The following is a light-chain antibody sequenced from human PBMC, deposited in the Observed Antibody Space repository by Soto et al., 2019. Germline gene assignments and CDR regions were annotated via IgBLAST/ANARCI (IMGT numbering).Light chain of an antibody. V-gene: IGLV2-8*01. CDR2: EVN. CDR1: NRDVGAYNY. J-gene: IGLJ2*01. Sequence: QSALTQPPSASGSPGRSVTISCTGTNRDVGAYNYVSWYQQQPGKAPELMIYEVNKRPSGVPDRFSGSKSGNTASLTVSGLQAEDEADYYCSSYAGANNLVFGGGTKLTVL. CDR3: SSYAGANNLV.